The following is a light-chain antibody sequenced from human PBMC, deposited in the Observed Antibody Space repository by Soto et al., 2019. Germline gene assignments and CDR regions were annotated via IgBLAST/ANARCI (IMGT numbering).Light chain of an antibody. Sequence: DIQMTQSPSAMSVSVGDRVTITCRASQGISNYLAWFQQKPGKVPKRLIYGASSLQNGVPSRFSGNGSGTEFTLTISCLQPEDFATYYCLQYNNFPLTFGGGTKVEIK. CDR3: LQYNNFPLT. CDR1: QGISNY. J-gene: IGKJ4*01. V-gene: IGKV1-17*03. CDR2: GAS.